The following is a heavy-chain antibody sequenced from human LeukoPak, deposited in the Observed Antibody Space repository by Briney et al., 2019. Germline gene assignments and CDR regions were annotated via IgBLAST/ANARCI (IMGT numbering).Heavy chain of an antibody. J-gene: IGHJ4*02. CDR2: TRYDGSHS. D-gene: IGHD5-18*01. CDR3: ARDNSSGCMGCMDY. V-gene: IGHV3-30*02. CDR1: GFAFSTYG. Sequence: GGSLRLSCAASGFAFSTYGMHWVRQAPGKGLEWVAFTRYDGSHSEYEDSVKGRFSIARDDSKSTLYLQMNSLRAEDTGVYYCARDNSSGCMGCMDYWGQGTRVTVSS.